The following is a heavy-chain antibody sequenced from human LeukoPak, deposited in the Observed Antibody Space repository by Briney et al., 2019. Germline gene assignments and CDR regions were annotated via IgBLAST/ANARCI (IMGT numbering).Heavy chain of an antibody. Sequence: SETLSLTCAVYGGSFSGYYWSWIRQPPGKGLEWIGEINHSGSTNYNPSLKSRVTISVDTSKNQFSLKLSSVTAADTAVYYCARAAAGSKAVMVGHWFDPWGQGTLVTVSS. V-gene: IGHV4-34*01. CDR1: GGSFSGYY. J-gene: IGHJ5*02. CDR3: ARAAAGSKAVMVGHWFDP. D-gene: IGHD1/OR15-1a*01. CDR2: INHSGST.